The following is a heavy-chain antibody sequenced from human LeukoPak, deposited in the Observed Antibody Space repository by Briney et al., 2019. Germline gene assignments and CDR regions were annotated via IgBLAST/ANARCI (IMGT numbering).Heavy chain of an antibody. CDR1: GFTVSSDS. Sequence: GGSLRLSCTVSGFTVSSDSMSWVRQAPGKGLEWVSFIYSGGSTHYSDSVKGRFTISRDNSKNTLYLQMNSLRAEDTAVYYCARDFSPTYGAYDADYYYMDVWGKGTTVTISS. J-gene: IGHJ6*03. V-gene: IGHV3-53*01. CDR2: IYSGGST. CDR3: ARDFSPTYGAYDADYYYMDV. D-gene: IGHD4-17*01.